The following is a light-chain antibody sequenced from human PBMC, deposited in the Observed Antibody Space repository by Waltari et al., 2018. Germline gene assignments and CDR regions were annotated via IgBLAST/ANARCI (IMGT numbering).Light chain of an antibody. Sequence: IVMTQSPVTLSVSPGEGATLSCRASQSIRSSLAWYQQRPGQAPRLLIYGASTRATGIAARFRGSGYGTEFSLTISSLQAEDVAVYYCQQYYTTRTFGQGTKVEIK. CDR2: GAS. CDR1: QSIRSS. J-gene: IGKJ1*01. V-gene: IGKV3-15*01. CDR3: QQYYTTRT.